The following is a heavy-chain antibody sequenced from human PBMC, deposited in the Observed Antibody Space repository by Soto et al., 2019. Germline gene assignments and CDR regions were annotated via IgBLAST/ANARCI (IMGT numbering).Heavy chain of an antibody. Sequence: QVQLVQSGAEVKKPGSSVKVSCKASGGTFSSYTISWVRQAPGQGLEWMGRIIPILGIANYAQKFQGRVTXTXDXXTSPDYRELSRLRAEDTAVDYGARGKEPGTNWFGPWGPGALVPGFS. CDR2: IIPILGIA. V-gene: IGHV1-69*02. D-gene: IGHD3-10*01. CDR3: ARGKEPGTNWFGP. CDR1: GGTFSSYT. J-gene: IGHJ5*02.